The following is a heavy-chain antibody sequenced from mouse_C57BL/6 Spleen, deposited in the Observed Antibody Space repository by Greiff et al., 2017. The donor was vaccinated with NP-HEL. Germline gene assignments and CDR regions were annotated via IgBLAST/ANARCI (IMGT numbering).Heavy chain of an antibody. CDR3: ARDYYGNYVDY. V-gene: IGHV1-82*01. J-gene: IGHJ2*01. CDR2: IYPGDGDT. CDR1: GYAFSSSW. D-gene: IGHD2-1*01. Sequence: LVESGPELVKPGASVKISCKASGYAFSSSWMNWVKQRPGKGLEWIGRIYPGDGDTNYNGKFKGKATLTADKSSSTAYMQLSSLTSEDSAVYFCARDYYGNYVDYWGQGTTLTVSS.